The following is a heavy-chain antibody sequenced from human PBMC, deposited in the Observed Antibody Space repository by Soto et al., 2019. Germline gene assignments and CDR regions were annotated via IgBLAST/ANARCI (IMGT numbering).Heavy chain of an antibody. D-gene: IGHD3-10*01. CDR3: ARVYLSPPDKFVSGSHYK. CDR1: GFSLSDYW. CDR2: ISRDGRTT. V-gene: IGHV3-74*01. J-gene: IGHJ4*01. Sequence: GGSLRLSCAASGFSLSDYWMHWVRQAPGKWLVWVSRISRDGRTTTYADSVKGRFSISRDNARNTLYLYMDSLRAEDTAVYYRARVYLSPPDKFVSGSHYKWGHGXLFPV.